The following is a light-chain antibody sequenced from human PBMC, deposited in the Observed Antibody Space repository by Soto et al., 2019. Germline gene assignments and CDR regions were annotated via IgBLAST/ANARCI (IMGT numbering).Light chain of an antibody. CDR3: QQYNNWPRT. J-gene: IGKJ1*01. V-gene: IGKV3-15*01. Sequence: EIVMTQSPATLSVSPGERAILSCRASQSVSSNLAWYQQKPGQVPRLLIYGASTRATGIPARFSGSGSGTEFTLTISSLQSEDFAVYYCQQYNNWPRTFGQGTRWIS. CDR2: GAS. CDR1: QSVSSN.